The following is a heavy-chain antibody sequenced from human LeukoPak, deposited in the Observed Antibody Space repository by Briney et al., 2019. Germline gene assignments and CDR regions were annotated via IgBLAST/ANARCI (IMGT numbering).Heavy chain of an antibody. J-gene: IGHJ4*02. CDR3: ARNGYSSSWYRN. V-gene: IGHV3-53*01. CDR1: GYTLTELS. Sequence: SCKVSGYTLTELSMHWVRQAPGKGLEWVSVIYSGGSTYYADSVKGRFTISRDNSKNTLYPQMNSLRAEDTAVYYCARNGYSSSWYRNWGQGTLVTVSS. D-gene: IGHD6-13*01. CDR2: IYSGGST.